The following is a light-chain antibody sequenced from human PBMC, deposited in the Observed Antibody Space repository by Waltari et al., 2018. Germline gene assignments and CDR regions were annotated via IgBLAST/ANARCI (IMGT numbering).Light chain of an antibody. Sequence: QAVLTQPSSLSTSPGASASLTCTLRSGINVGTYRIYWYQQRPGSPPHYPLRYKSDPDKQQGFGVPRHFAGSKDASANAGILLISGLQSEDEADYYCMIWHSSASPVFGGGTKLTVL. J-gene: IGLJ2*01. V-gene: IGLV5-45*03. CDR1: SGINVGTYR. CDR2: YKSDPDK. CDR3: MIWHSSASPV.